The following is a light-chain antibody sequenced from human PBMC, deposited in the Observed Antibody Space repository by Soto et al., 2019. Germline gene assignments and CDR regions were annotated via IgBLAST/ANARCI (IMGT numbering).Light chain of an antibody. CDR2: DVT. J-gene: IGLJ1*01. Sequence: QSVLTQPASVSGSPGQSITISCTGTSSDVGGYNSVSWYQQHPGKAPKLILYDVTDRPSGVSYRFSGSKSGNTASLTISGLQAADEADYFCSSFTSSMTNVFGSGTKGTV. CDR1: SSDVGGYNS. CDR3: SSFTSSMTNV. V-gene: IGLV2-14*01.